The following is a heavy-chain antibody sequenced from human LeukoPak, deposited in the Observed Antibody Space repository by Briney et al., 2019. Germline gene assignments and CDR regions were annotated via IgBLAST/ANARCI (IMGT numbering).Heavy chain of an antibody. V-gene: IGHV3-23*01. CDR2: ISGSGGST. CDR3: AKEPDYYYDSSAWYFDL. D-gene: IGHD3-22*01. Sequence: PGGSLRLSCAASGFTFSSYAMSWVRQAPGKGLEWVSAISGSGGSTYYADSVEGRFTISRDNSKNTLYLQMNSLRAEDTAVYYCAKEPDYYYDSSAWYFDLWGRGTLVTVSS. CDR1: GFTFSSYA. J-gene: IGHJ2*01.